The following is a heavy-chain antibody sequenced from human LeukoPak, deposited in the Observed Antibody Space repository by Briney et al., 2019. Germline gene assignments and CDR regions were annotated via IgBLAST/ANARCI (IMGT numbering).Heavy chain of an antibody. J-gene: IGHJ6*02. CDR1: GGSFSGYY. CDR2: INHSGST. Sequence: SETLSLTCAVYGGSFSGYYWSWIRQPPGKGLEWIGEINHSGSTNHNPSLKSRVTISVDTSKNQFSLKLSSVTAADTAVYYCARGGIAAAGTYYYYYYGMDVWGQGTTVTVSS. D-gene: IGHD6-13*01. CDR3: ARGGIAAAGTYYYYYYGMDV. V-gene: IGHV4-34*01.